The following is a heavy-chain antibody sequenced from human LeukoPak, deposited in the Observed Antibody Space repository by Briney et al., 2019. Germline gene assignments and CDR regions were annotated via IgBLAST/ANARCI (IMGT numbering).Heavy chain of an antibody. CDR1: GFTFSSYS. D-gene: IGHD4-17*01. CDR3: AKDRRATVTTRAPGYYYYMDV. CDR2: ISSSSSYI. J-gene: IGHJ6*03. Sequence: GGSLRLSCAASGFTFSSYSMNWVRQAPGKGLEWVSSISSSSSYIYYADSVKGRFTISRDNAKNSLYLQMNSLRAEDTAVYYCAKDRRATVTTRAPGYYYYMDVWGKGTTVTVSS. V-gene: IGHV3-21*01.